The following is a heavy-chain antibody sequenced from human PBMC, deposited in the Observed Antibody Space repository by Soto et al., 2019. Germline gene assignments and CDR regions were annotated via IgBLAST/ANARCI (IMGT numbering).Heavy chain of an antibody. Sequence: QLQLQESGPGLVKPSETLSLTCTVSGGSISSSSYYWGWIRQPPGKGLEWIGSIYYSGSTYYNPSLKSRVTISVDTSKNQFSLKLSSVTAADTAVYYCASQYSSGWYGLDYWGQGTLVTVSS. V-gene: IGHV4-39*01. CDR1: GGSISSSSYY. D-gene: IGHD6-19*01. CDR2: IYYSGST. CDR3: ASQYSSGWYGLDY. J-gene: IGHJ4*02.